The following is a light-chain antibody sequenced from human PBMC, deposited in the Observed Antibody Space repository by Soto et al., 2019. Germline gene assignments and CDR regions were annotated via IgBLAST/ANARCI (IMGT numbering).Light chain of an antibody. Sequence: QSVLTQPPSASGSPGQSVTISCTGTSSDVGGYNYVSWYQHHPGKAPKLMIYEVTKRPSGVPDRFSGSKSGNTASLTVSGLQDEDEADYYCHSYEDSENCVFGGGTKLTVL. CDR3: HSYEDSENCV. J-gene: IGLJ3*02. V-gene: IGLV2-8*01. CDR2: EVT. CDR1: SSDVGGYNY.